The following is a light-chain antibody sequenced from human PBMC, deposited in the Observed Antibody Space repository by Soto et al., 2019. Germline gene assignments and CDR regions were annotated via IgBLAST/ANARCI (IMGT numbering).Light chain of an antibody. CDR3: QQLNAYPHS. CDR1: QGISSY. J-gene: IGKJ4*01. V-gene: IGKV1-9*01. Sequence: IQLTQSPSFLSSSLGDRVTITCRASQGISSYLAWYQQKPGKAPKLLIYAASTLQSGVPSRFSGSGSGTEFTLTISSLKTEDFATYYCQQLNAYPHSFGGGTKVDIK. CDR2: AAS.